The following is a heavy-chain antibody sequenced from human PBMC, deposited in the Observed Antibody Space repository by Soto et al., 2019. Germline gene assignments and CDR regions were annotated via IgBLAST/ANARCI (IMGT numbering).Heavy chain of an antibody. CDR1: GFAFSTYG. J-gene: IGHJ6*02. D-gene: IGHD2-2*01. CDR3: VRDLVFPKGILFVPADV. CDR2: ISYDGSNK. V-gene: IGHV3-30*19. Sequence: PGGSLRLSCVATGFAFSTYGIHWVRQAPGKGLEWVAVISYDGSNKYYTDSVKGRFTISRDNSKNTLSLQMNSLRAEDTAVYYCVRDLVFPKGILFVPADVWGQGTTVTVSS.